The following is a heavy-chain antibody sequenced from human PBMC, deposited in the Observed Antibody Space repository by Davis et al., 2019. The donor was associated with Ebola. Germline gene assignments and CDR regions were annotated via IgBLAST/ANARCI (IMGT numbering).Heavy chain of an antibody. V-gene: IGHV4-59*01. CDR2: IYYSGST. Sequence: PSETLSLTCTVSGGSISSYYWSWIRQPPGKGLEWIGYIYYSGSTNYNPSLKSRVTISVDTSKNQFSLRLTSVTAADTAVYYCAREVNYDFWSHFDYWGQGTLVTVSS. CDR1: GGSISSYY. J-gene: IGHJ4*02. CDR3: AREVNYDFWSHFDY. D-gene: IGHD3-3*01.